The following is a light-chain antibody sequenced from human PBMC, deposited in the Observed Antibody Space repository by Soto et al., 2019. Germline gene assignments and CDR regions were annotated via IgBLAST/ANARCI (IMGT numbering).Light chain of an antibody. CDR1: QSVSSY. Sequence: EIVLTQSPATLAGSPGKRXSLACRASQSVSSYLAWYQQKPGQAPRLLIYDASNRATGIPARFSGSGSGTDFTLTISSLEPEDVAVYYCQQRMNWPLTFGQGTRLENK. J-gene: IGKJ5*01. V-gene: IGKV3-11*01. CDR2: DAS. CDR3: QQRMNWPLT.